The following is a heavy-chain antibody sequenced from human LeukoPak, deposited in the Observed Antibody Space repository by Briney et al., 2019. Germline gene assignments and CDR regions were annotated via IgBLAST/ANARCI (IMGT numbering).Heavy chain of an antibody. CDR1: GGTFSSYA. Sequence: GASLKLSCEASGGTFSSYAISWVRQAPGQGLEWMGSIIPILGIANYAQNFKGRVAITADKTTSTAYMELSSLRSEHTAVYYCAASLSGYSYGVNHYGGQGTLVTVSS. CDR2: IIPILGIA. J-gene: IGHJ4*02. V-gene: IGHV1-69*04. CDR3: AASLSGYSYGVNHY. D-gene: IGHD5-18*01.